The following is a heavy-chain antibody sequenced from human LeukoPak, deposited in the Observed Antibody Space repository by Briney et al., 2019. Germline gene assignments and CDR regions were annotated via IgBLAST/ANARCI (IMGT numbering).Heavy chain of an antibody. Sequence: GRSLRLSCAASGFTFSSYGMHWVRQAPGKGLEWVAVISYDGSNKYCADSVKGRFTISRDNSKNTLYLQMNSLRAEDTAVYYCAKDGGRGPRGLTAAEYFDYWGQGTLVTVSS. CDR1: GFTFSSYG. D-gene: IGHD6-13*01. J-gene: IGHJ4*02. V-gene: IGHV3-30*18. CDR3: AKDGGRGPRGLTAAEYFDY. CDR2: ISYDGSNK.